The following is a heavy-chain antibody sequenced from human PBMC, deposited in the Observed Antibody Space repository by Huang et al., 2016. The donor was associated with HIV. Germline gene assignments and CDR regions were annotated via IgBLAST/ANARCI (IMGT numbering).Heavy chain of an antibody. CDR2: IINEGIKK. Sequence: VQLVESGGGVVQPGRSLRLACGASGFSFSTYGLPWVRQAPGKGRGWGVDIINEGIKKYYANARKGRFTISRDTSENKVYLQMNSLRHEDTAVYYCAKDGADEEWDIDYWGQGTLVTVSS. CDR1: GFSFSTYG. J-gene: IGHJ4*02. CDR3: AKDGADEEWDIDY. D-gene: IGHD1-26*01. V-gene: IGHV3-30*18.